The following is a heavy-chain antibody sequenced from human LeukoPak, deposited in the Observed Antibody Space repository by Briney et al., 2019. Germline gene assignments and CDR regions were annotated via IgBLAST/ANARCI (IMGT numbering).Heavy chain of an antibody. D-gene: IGHD1-1*01. CDR3: ARAPIHGTQPIDY. Sequence: SETLSLTCTVSGDSISSGGYYWSWVRQHPGQGLEWIGYIYYRGSIYYNPSLKSRATMSVDASKNQFSLIWSSVTAADTAVYYCARAPIHGTQPIDYWGQGVLVTVSS. CDR2: IYYRGSI. CDR1: GDSISSGGYY. V-gene: IGHV4-31*03. J-gene: IGHJ4*02.